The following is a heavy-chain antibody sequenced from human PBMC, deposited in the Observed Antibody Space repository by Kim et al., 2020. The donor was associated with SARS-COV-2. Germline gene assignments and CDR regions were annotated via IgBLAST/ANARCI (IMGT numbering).Heavy chain of an antibody. CDR2: IDGSSSYM. CDR3: ARDLSLSPGYNHGSAKLNYFDY. D-gene: IGHD5-18*01. Sequence: GGSLRLSCAASGFTFSSYRMNWVRQAPGKGLEWVSSIDGSSSYMKYADSVKGRFTISRDNAKSSLYLQMSSLRDEDTAVYYCARDLSLSPGYNHGSAKLNYFDYWGQGTLVTVSS. J-gene: IGHJ4*02. V-gene: IGHV3-21*06. CDR1: GFTFSSYR.